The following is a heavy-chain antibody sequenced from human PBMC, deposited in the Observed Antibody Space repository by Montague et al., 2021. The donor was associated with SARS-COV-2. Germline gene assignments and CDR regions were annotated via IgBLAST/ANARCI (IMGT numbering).Heavy chain of an antibody. CDR2: IYYSGST. CDR1: GGSVSSGSYY. J-gene: IGHJ5*02. V-gene: IGHV4-61*01. CDR3: ARDAGDWFDP. Sequence: SETLSLTCTVSGGSVSSGSYYWTWIRQPPRKGLEWIGYIYYSGSTNYNPSLKSRVTISIDTSKNQFSLKLSSVTAADTAVYYCARDAGDWFDPWGQGTLVTVSS. D-gene: IGHD3-10*01.